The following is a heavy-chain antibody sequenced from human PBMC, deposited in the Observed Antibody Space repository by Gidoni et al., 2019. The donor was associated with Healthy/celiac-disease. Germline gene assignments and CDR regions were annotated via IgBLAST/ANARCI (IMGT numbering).Heavy chain of an antibody. J-gene: IGHJ4*02. Sequence: QVQLQQWGAGLLKPSETLSLTCAVYGGSFRGYYWSWIRQPPGKGLEWIGEINHSGSTNYNPSLKSRVTISVDTSKNQFSLKLSSVTAADTAVYYCARDPLLVAVAQYYFDYWGQGTLVTVSS. CDR1: GGSFRGYY. CDR2: INHSGST. CDR3: ARDPLLVAVAQYYFDY. D-gene: IGHD6-19*01. V-gene: IGHV4-34*01.